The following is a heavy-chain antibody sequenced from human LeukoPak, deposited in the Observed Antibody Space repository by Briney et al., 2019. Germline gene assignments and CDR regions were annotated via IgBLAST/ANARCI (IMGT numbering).Heavy chain of an antibody. Sequence: SETLCLTCAVSSGSISSTTWWSWVRQPPGKGLEWIGEINHSGNTYYNPSLTGRVTISVDRSDNQFSLKVNSVTAADTAVYYCALGYHDVWERWGQGTLVTVSS. J-gene: IGHJ4*02. CDR2: INHSGNT. D-gene: IGHD1-26*01. CDR3: ALGYHDVWER. V-gene: IGHV4-4*02. CDR1: SGSISSTTW.